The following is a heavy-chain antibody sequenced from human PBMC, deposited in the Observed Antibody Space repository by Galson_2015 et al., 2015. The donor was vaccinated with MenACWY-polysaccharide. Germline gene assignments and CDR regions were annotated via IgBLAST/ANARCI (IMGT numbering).Heavy chain of an antibody. V-gene: IGHV3-33*01. D-gene: IGHD6-6*01. Sequence: SLRLSCAASGFTFSSYGMHWVRQAPGKGLEWVAVIWYDGSNKYYADSVKGRFTISRDNSKNTLYLQMNSLRAEDTAVYYCARDQHVLYYFDYWDQGTLVTVSS. J-gene: IGHJ4*02. CDR3: ARDQHVLYYFDY. CDR1: GFTFSSYG. CDR2: IWYDGSNK.